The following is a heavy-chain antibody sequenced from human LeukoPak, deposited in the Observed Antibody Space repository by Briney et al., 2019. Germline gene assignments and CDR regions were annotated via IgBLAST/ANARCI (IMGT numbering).Heavy chain of an antibody. J-gene: IGHJ4*02. D-gene: IGHD3-3*01. CDR1: GGTFSSDA. V-gene: IGHV1-69*05. CDR3: ARSSVAISTGIKVDY. Sequence: SVKVSCKASGGTFSSDAISWVRQAPGQGLEWMGRIIPIFGTANYAQKFQGRVTITTDESTSTAYMELSSLRSEDTAVYYCARSSVAISTGIKVDYWGQGTLVTVSS. CDR2: IIPIFGTA.